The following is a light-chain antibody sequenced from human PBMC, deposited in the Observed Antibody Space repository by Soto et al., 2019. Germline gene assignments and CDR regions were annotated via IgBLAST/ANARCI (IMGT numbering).Light chain of an antibody. V-gene: IGKV4-1*01. Sequence: DIVMTQSPDSLAVSLGERATFKCKSSQSLLHRSNYKNYLAWYQQRPGQPPKLLIYWASARESGVPDRFSGSGSGADFTLTISSLQAEDEAIYYCQLYYDGLALTFGGGTKVDIK. CDR3: QLYYDGLALT. CDR2: WAS. CDR1: QSLLHRSNYKNY. J-gene: IGKJ4*01.